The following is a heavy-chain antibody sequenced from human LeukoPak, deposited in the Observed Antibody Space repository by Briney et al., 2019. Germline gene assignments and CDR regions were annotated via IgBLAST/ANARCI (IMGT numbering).Heavy chain of an antibody. Sequence: PGRSLRLSCAASGFTFRSYDLHWVRQAPGKGLEWVAAISHDGDNKYYADSVKGRFTISRDNSKNTVYLQMNSLRAEDTAVYYCARVATDCGGDCPAYYFDYWGQGTLVTVSS. CDR3: ARVATDCGGDCPAYYFDY. V-gene: IGHV3-30-3*01. J-gene: IGHJ4*02. D-gene: IGHD2-21*02. CDR2: ISHDGDNK. CDR1: GFTFRSYD.